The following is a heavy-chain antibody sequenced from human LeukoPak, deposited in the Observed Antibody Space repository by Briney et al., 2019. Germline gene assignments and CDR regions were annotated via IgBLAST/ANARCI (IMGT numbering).Heavy chain of an antibody. V-gene: IGHV1-69*06. Sequence: GASVKVSCKASGGTFSSYAISWVRQAPGQGLEWMGGIIPIFGTANYAQKFQGRVTITADKSTSTAYMELSSLRSEDTAVYYCAKGPASDIVVVVASENWFDPWGQGTLVTVPS. CDR1: GGTFSSYA. D-gene: IGHD2-15*01. CDR3: AKGPASDIVVVVASENWFDP. J-gene: IGHJ5*02. CDR2: IIPIFGTA.